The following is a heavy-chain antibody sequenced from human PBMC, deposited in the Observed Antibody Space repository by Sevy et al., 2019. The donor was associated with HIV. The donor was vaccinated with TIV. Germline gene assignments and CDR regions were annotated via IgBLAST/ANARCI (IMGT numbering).Heavy chain of an antibody. D-gene: IGHD2-2*01. Sequence: SETLSLTCTVSGGSISSSSYYWGWIRQPPGKGLEWIGSIYYSGSTYYNPSLKSRVTISVDTSKNQFSLKLSSVTAAXTAVYXXARXRXXXSTSCXXXYXXXXXQGTLVTVSS. CDR2: IYYSGST. V-gene: IGHV4-39*01. J-gene: IGHJ1*01. CDR3: ARXRXXXSTSCXXXYXXX. CDR1: GGSISSSSYY.